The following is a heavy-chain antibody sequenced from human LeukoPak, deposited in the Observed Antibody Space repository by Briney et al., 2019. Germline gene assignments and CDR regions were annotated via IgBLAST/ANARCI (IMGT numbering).Heavy chain of an antibody. J-gene: IGHJ4*02. CDR1: GFTFSSYE. D-gene: IGHD6-19*01. CDR3: ARETSSRGWYNPTFDY. V-gene: IGHV3-48*01. CDR2: ISSSSSII. Sequence: GGSLRLSCAASGFTFSSYEMNWVRQAPGKGLEWISYISSSSSIIYYADSVKGRFTISRDNAKNSLYLQMNSLRAEDTAVYYCARETSSRGWYNPTFDYWGQGTLVTVSS.